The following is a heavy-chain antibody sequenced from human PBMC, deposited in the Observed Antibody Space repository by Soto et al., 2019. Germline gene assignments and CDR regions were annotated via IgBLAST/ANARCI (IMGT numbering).Heavy chain of an antibody. D-gene: IGHD2-2*02. J-gene: IGHJ6*02. Sequence: PAGSPKLGCAACGFTFSSYSMNWVRQAPGKGLEWVSSISSSSSYIYYADSVKGRFTISRDNAKNSLYLQMNSLRAEDTAVYYCARELAAIHYYGMDVWGQGTTVTVSS. CDR1: GFTFSSYS. CDR3: ARELAAIHYYGMDV. V-gene: IGHV3-21*01. CDR2: ISSSSSYI.